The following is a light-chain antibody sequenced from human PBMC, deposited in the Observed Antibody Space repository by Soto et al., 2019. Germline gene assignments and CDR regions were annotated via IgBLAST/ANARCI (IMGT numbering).Light chain of an antibody. CDR3: QQYSNWPTLT. J-gene: IGKJ5*01. Sequence: SVLTQSPATLSLSRGERATLSXRASQSVIMYLSWYQQKSGQXTRLLXXGAXTRATGIPARFSGSGSGTEFTLTISSLQSEDFAVYYCQQYSNWPTLTFGQGTRLEIK. V-gene: IGKV3-15*01. CDR2: GAX. CDR1: QSVIMY.